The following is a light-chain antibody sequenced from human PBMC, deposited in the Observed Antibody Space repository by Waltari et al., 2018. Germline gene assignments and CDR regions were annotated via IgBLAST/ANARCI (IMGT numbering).Light chain of an antibody. J-gene: IGLJ3*02. CDR1: SNNVGHQE. Sequence: QAGLTQPPSVSKGLRQTATLTCPGPSNNVGHQESAWLQQHQGHPPKLLSYRNNNRPAGISERFSASRSGNTASLTITGLQPEDEADYYCSAWDSSLSTWVFGGGTKLTVL. CDR3: SAWDSSLSTWV. CDR2: RNN. V-gene: IGLV10-54*04.